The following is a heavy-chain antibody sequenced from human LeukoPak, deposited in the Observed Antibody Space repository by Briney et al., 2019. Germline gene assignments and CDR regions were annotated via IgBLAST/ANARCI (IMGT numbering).Heavy chain of an antibody. V-gene: IGHV1-69*01. J-gene: IGHJ6*03. D-gene: IGHD5-12*01. Sequence: ASVKVSCKASGGTFSIYAISWVRQAPGQGLEWVGGIIPIFGTANYAQKLQGTVTITADESTSTAYMELSSLRSEDTAVYYCARAWISGYYYMDVWRKGTTVTISS. CDR1: GGTFSIYA. CDR3: ARAWISGYYYMDV. CDR2: IIPIFGTA.